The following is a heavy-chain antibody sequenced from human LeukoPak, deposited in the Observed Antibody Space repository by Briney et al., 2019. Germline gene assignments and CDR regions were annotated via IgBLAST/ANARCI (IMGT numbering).Heavy chain of an antibody. CDR2: IGGSSGST. CDR3: AKDGAVAGTPWFDP. CDR1: GFTFSSYA. J-gene: IGHJ5*02. V-gene: IGHV3-23*01. Sequence: GGSLRLSCAASGFTFSSYAMRWVRQAPGKGLEWVSSIGGSSGSTYYADSVKGRFTNSRDNSKNTLYLQMNSLRAEDTAVYYCAKDGAVAGTPWFDPWGQGTLVTVSS. D-gene: IGHD6-19*01.